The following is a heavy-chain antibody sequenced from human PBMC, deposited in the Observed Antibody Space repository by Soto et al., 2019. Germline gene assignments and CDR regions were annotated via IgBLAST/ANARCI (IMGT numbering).Heavy chain of an antibody. Sequence: PGESLKISCKGSGYSFTSYWIGWVRQMPGKGLEWMGIIYPGDSDTRYSPSFQGQVTISADKSISTAYLQWSSLKASDTAMYYCARQLLVPAAIVDYYYYYGMDVWGQGTTVTVSS. J-gene: IGHJ6*02. V-gene: IGHV5-51*01. CDR1: GYSFTSYW. CDR2: IYPGDSDT. CDR3: ARQLLVPAAIVDYYYYYGMDV. D-gene: IGHD2-2*01.